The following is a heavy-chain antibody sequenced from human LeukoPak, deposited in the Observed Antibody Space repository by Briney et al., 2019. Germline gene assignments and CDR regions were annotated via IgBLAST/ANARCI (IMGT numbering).Heavy chain of an antibody. CDR2: IIPIFGTA. CDR1: GYTFTSYA. J-gene: IGHJ4*02. D-gene: IGHD2-15*01. CDR3: ARSCSGGSCYSRYYFDY. V-gene: IGHV1-69*05. Sequence: GASVKVSCKASGYTFTSYAISWVRQAPGQGLEWMGRIIPIFGTANYAQKFQGRVTITTDESTSTAYMELSSLRSEDTAVYYCARSCSGGSCYSRYYFDYWGQGTLVTVSS.